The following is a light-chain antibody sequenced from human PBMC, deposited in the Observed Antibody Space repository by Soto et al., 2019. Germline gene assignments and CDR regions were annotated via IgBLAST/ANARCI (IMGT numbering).Light chain of an antibody. Sequence: VLTQSPGTLSVSPGDSATLSCRASQNIGNKVGWYQQKPGQAPRLLIYGASSRATGIQDRFSGSGSGTDFTLTIRRLEPEDFAVYYCQQYGSSPLFGQGTRLEIK. CDR3: QQYGSSPL. V-gene: IGKV3-20*01. CDR2: GAS. J-gene: IGKJ5*01. CDR1: QNIGNK.